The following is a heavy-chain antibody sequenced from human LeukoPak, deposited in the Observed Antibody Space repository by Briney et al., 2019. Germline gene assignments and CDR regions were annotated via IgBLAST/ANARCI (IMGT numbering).Heavy chain of an antibody. Sequence: GRSLRLSCAASGFTFSSYGMHWVRQAPGKGLEWVAVIWYDGSNKYYADSVKGRFTISRDSSKNTLYLQMNSLRAEDTAVYYCARDQAVAGYVDYWGQGTLVTVSS. J-gene: IGHJ4*02. CDR3: ARDQAVAGYVDY. V-gene: IGHV3-33*01. CDR2: IWYDGSNK. CDR1: GFTFSSYG. D-gene: IGHD6-19*01.